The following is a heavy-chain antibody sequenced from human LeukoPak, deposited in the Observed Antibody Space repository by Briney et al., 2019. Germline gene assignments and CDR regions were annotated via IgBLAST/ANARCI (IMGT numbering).Heavy chain of an antibody. CDR1: GGTFISYA. J-gene: IGHJ4*02. CDR3: ARDRSGGSYGLFFDY. Sequence: SVKVSCKASGGTFISYAISWVRQAPGQGLEWMGGIIPIFGTANYAQKFQGRVTITADESTSTAYMELSSLRSEDTAVYYCARDRSGGSYGLFFDYWGQGTLVTVSS. D-gene: IGHD2-15*01. V-gene: IGHV1-69*13. CDR2: IIPIFGTA.